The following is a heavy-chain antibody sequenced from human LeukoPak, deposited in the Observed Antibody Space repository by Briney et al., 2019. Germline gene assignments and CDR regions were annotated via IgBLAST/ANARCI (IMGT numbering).Heavy chain of an antibody. CDR1: GFTFTNAW. D-gene: IGHD2-2*01. V-gene: IGHV3-15*01. CDR3: TTDPGYCSSISRWIQLCHFDY. CDR2: IKSKTDGGTT. J-gene: IGHJ4*02. Sequence: GGSLRLSCAASGFTFTNAWMSWVRQAPGKGLEWVGRIKSKTDGGTTDYAAPVKGRFTISRDDSKNTLYLQMNSLKTEDTALYYCTTDPGYCSSISRWIQLCHFDYWGQGTLVTVSS.